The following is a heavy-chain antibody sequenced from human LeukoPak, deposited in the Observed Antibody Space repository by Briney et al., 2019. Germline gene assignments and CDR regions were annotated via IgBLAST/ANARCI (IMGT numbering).Heavy chain of an antibody. CDR2: ICPDGTVT. CDR3: VRDFRSADY. J-gene: IGHJ4*02. CDR1: GFNFSTYF. V-gene: IGHV3-74*01. Sequence: GSLRLSCAAPGFNFSTYFKHLVRQAPGKGPMWVSRICPDGTVTNYADSVKARFIISRDNARNTVYLQMNSLRVEDTAVYYCVRDFRSADYWGQGTLVTVSS.